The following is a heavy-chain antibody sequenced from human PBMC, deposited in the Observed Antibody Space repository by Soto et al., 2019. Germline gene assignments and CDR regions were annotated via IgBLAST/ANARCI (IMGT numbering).Heavy chain of an antibody. V-gene: IGHV1-69*13. CDR2: IIPIFGTA. CDR3: ASVVVPAAMNPGAIWLPNYYYYGMDV. D-gene: IGHD2-2*01. J-gene: IGHJ6*02. CDR1: GGTFSSYA. Sequence: SVKVSCKASGGTFSSYAISWVRQAPGQGLEWMGGIIPIFGTANYAQKFQGRVTITADESTSTAYMELSSLRSEDTAVYYCASVVVPAAMNPGAIWLPNYYYYGMDVWGQGTTVTVSS.